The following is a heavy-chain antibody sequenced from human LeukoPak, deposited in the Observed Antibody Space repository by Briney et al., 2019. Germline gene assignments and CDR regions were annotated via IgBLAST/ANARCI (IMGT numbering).Heavy chain of an antibody. J-gene: IGHJ4*02. Sequence: SETLSLTCTVSGGSISSYYWSWIRQPPGKGLEWIGYIYYIGRTNYNPSLKSRVTISVDTSKNQFSLKLSSVTAADTAVYYCARRGIAAAGTFDYWGQGTLVTVSS. CDR1: GGSISSYY. CDR3: ARRGIAAAGTFDY. CDR2: IYYIGRT. D-gene: IGHD6-13*01. V-gene: IGHV4-59*08.